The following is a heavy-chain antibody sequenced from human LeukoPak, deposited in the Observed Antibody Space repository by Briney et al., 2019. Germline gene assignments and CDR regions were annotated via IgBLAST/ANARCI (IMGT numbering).Heavy chain of an antibody. V-gene: IGHV3-23*01. Sequence: GGSLRLSCAASGFTFSSHAMNWVRQAPGKGLEWVSVISISDGNTYYADSVKGRFTISRDNSKNTLYLQMNSLRAEDTAVYYCAKWGSSVYYDFWSGYPNDAFDIWGQGTMVTVSS. CDR3: AKWGSSVYYDFWSGYPNDAFDI. CDR1: GFTFSSHA. CDR2: ISISDGNT. D-gene: IGHD3-3*01. J-gene: IGHJ3*02.